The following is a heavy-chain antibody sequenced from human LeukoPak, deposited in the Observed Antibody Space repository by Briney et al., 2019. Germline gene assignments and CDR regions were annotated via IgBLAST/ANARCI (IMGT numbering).Heavy chain of an antibody. Sequence: SESLSLTCTVSGGSISSYYWSWIRQPPGKGLEWIGYIYSSGSTNYNPSLKSRVTISVDTSKNQFSLKLSSVTAADTAVYYCASWGGDYDILTGYYWLGFDPWGQGTLVTVSS. CDR2: IYSSGST. V-gene: IGHV4-59*12. CDR1: GGSISSYY. CDR3: ASWGGDYDILTGYYWLGFDP. J-gene: IGHJ5*02. D-gene: IGHD3-9*01.